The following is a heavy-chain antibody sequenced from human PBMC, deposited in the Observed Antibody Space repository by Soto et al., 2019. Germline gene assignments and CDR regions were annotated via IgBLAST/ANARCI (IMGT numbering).Heavy chain of an antibody. J-gene: IGHJ4*02. CDR3: ARPATDGYNCLDY. CDR2: INPSGGST. V-gene: IGHV1-46*01. D-gene: IGHD5-12*01. Sequence: QVQLVQSGAEVKKPGASVKVSCTASGYTFTSYYMHWVRQAPGQGLEWMGIINPSGGSTRYAQKFQGRVTMTKDTSTSTVYMELSSLRSEDTAVYYCARPATDGYNCLDYWGQGTLVTVSS. CDR1: GYTFTSYY.